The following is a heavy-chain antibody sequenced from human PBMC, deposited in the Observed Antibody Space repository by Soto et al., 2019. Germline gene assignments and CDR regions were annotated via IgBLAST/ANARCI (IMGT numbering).Heavy chain of an antibody. J-gene: IGHJ6*02. Sequence: PGGSLKISCKGSGYSFTSYWISWVRQMPGKGLEWMGRIDPSDSYTNYSPSFQGHVTISADKSISTAYLQWSSLKASDTAMYYCARQIPLYYYYGMDVWGQGTTVTVSS. V-gene: IGHV5-10-1*01. CDR3: ARQIPLYYYYGMDV. CDR1: GYSFTSYW. CDR2: IDPSDSYT.